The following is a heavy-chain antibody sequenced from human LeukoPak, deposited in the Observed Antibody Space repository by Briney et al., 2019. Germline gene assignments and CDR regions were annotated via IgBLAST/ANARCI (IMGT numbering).Heavy chain of an antibody. CDR1: GGSISNYY. J-gene: IGHJ6*03. D-gene: IGHD2-15*01. CDR3: ARGIVVVAQLGYYYYYMDV. CDR2: ISYSGNT. Sequence: SETLSLTCTVSGGSISNYYWTWIRQPPGKGLEWIGFISYSGNTNYNPSLKSRVTISLDTSKNQFSLKLSSVTAADTAVYYCARGIVVVAQLGYYYYYMDVWGKGTTVTISS. V-gene: IGHV4-59*08.